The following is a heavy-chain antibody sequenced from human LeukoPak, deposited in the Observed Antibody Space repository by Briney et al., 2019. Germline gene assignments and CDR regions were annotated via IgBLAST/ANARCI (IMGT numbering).Heavy chain of an antibody. D-gene: IGHD4-11*01. Sequence: SETLSLTCTVSGDPISSHSDYKWTWIRQSPQKGLEWIGYIYYTGSTNYNPSLSSRLTISVDTPMNQFSLRLTAVTAADTAVYYCAREYSAFDYWGQGALVTVSS. V-gene: IGHV4-61*08. CDR2: IYYTGST. CDR3: AREYSAFDY. J-gene: IGHJ4*02. CDR1: GDPISSHSDY.